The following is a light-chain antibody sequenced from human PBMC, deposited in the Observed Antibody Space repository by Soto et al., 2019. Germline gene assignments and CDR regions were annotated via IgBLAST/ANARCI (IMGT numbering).Light chain of an antibody. Sequence: EILMTHYPDTLSVSPGQRATLSCRASQSVSNNYLAWYQQKPGQAPRLLIYGASSRATGIPDRFSGSGSGTDFTLTIRRLEPEDFAVYYCQQYGSSYPWTFGQGTKVDIK. CDR3: QQYGSSYPWT. V-gene: IGKV3-20*01. CDR1: QSVSNNY. J-gene: IGKJ1*01. CDR2: GAS.